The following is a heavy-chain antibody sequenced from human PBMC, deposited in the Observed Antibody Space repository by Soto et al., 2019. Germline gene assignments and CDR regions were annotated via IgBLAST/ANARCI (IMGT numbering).Heavy chain of an antibody. CDR2: IKDGGST. V-gene: IGHV4-34*01. CDR1: GGSLTGYY. J-gene: IGHJ4*02. Sequence: QVQLQQWGAGLLKPSETLSLTCAVNGGSLTGYYWSWIRQPPGKGLEWIGEIKDGGSTNYSPSLRGRATISSDTSNHPCSPKLNSVTAADTAVYYCARGQEGIVATHWDQGALVTVSS. CDR3: ARGQEGIVATH. D-gene: IGHD5-12*01.